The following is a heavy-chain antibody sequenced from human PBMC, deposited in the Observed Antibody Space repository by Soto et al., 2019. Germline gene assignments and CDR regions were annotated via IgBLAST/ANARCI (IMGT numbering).Heavy chain of an antibody. CDR1: GFTFSSYG. D-gene: IGHD5-12*01. CDR3: AKAMRWLQILDY. J-gene: IGHJ4*02. V-gene: IGHV3-30*18. CDR2: ISYDGSNK. Sequence: PGGSLRLSCAASGFTFSSYGMHWVRQAPGKGLEWVAVISYDGSNKYYADSVKGRFTISRDNSKNTLYLQMNSLRAEDTAVYYCAKAMRWLQILDYWGQGTLVTVSS.